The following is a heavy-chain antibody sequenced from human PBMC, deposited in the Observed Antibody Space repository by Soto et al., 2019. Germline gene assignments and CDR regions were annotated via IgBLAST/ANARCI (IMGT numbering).Heavy chain of an antibody. Sequence: QLQLQESGPGLVKPSETLSLTCTVSGDSISSSSYYWGWIRQPPGKGLEWIGSIYYSGSTYYNPSLKSRVTISVDTSKNQFSLKLSSVTAADTAVYYCARLEGGSSSPLDYWGQGTLVTVSS. CDR2: IYYSGST. CDR1: GDSISSSSYY. J-gene: IGHJ4*02. V-gene: IGHV4-39*01. D-gene: IGHD6-6*01. CDR3: ARLEGGSSSPLDY.